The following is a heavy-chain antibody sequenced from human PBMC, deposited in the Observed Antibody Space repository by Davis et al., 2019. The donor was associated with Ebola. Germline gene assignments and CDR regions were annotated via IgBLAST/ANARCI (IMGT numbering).Heavy chain of an antibody. CDR2: ISYDGSNK. D-gene: IGHD5-24*01. J-gene: IGHJ3*02. CDR1: GFTFSSYA. CDR3: ARDPRGMATDAFDI. Sequence: GESLKISCAASGFTFSSYAMHWVRQAPGKGLEWVAVISYDGSNKYYADSVKGRFTISRDNSKNTLYLQMNSLRAEDTAVYYCARDPRGMATDAFDIWGQGTMVTVSS. V-gene: IGHV3-30-3*01.